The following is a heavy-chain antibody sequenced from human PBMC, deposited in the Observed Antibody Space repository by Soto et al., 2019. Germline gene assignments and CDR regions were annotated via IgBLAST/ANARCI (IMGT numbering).Heavy chain of an antibody. CDR2: ISHSGST. CDR1: GGSFTGYY. CDR3: TTAPMMYYGAGTYGYFGS. J-gene: IGHJ4*02. Sequence: PSQTLSLTCAVHGGSFTGYYWSWIRQPPGKGLEWIGEISHSGSTNYNPSLKRRVTISLGTSTNQFSLNLTSVPAADTAFCYSTTAPMMYYGAGTYGYFGSWGQGTLVTVSS. D-gene: IGHD3-10*01. V-gene: IGHV4-34*01.